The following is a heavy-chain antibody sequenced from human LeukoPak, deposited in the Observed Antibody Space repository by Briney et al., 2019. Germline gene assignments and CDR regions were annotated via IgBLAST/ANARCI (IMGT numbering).Heavy chain of an antibody. CDR2: INPNSGGT. V-gene: IGHV1-2*02. Sequence: ASVKVSCKASGYTFTGYYIHWVRQAPGQGLEWMGWINPNSGGTNYAQKFQGRVTMTRDTSISTVYMELSRLRSDDTAVYYCARVPDSSGYTDAFDIWGQGTMVTVSS. D-gene: IGHD3-22*01. CDR1: GYTFTGYY. CDR3: ARVPDSSGYTDAFDI. J-gene: IGHJ3*02.